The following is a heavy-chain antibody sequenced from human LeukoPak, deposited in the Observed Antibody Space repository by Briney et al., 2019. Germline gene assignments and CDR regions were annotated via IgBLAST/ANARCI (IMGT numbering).Heavy chain of an antibody. Sequence: GASVKVSCKASGYTFTGYYMHWVRQAPGQGLEWMGWINPNSGGTNYAQKFQGRVTMTRDKSIRTAYMELSRLTSDDTAVYYCARLCIVGTKSAFDIWGQGTMVTVSS. D-gene: IGHD1-26*01. CDR1: GYTFTGYY. V-gene: IGHV1-2*02. CDR2: INPNSGGT. CDR3: ARLCIVGTKSAFDI. J-gene: IGHJ3*02.